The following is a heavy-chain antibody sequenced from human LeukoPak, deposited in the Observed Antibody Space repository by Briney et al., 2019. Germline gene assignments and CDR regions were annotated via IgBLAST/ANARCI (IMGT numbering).Heavy chain of an antibody. V-gene: IGHV3-33*01. CDR1: GFTFSSYG. Sequence: PGGSLRLSCAASGFTFSSYGMHWVRQAPGKGLEWVAVIWYDGSNKYYADSVKGRFTISRDNAKNSLYLQMNSLRAEDTAVYYCARELTGIVGAPEGYWYFDLWGRGTLVTVSS. CDR3: ARELTGIVGAPEGYWYFDL. CDR2: IWYDGSNK. J-gene: IGHJ2*01. D-gene: IGHD1-26*01.